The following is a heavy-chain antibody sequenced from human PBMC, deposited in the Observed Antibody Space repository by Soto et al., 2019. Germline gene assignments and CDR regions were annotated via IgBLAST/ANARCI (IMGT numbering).Heavy chain of an antibody. CDR3: VNFFFYNIWTVYPSSFYQ. CDR2: ISGSGGST. Sequence: GGSLRLSCAASGVTFISYAMSWVRQAPGKGLEWVSAISGSGGSTYYADSVKGRFTISRDNSKNTLYLQMNSLRAEDTAVYYYVNFFFYNIWTVYPSSFYQGARGPVVPFSS. V-gene: IGHV3-23*01. J-gene: IGHJ4*02. CDR1: GVTFISYA. D-gene: IGHD3-9*01.